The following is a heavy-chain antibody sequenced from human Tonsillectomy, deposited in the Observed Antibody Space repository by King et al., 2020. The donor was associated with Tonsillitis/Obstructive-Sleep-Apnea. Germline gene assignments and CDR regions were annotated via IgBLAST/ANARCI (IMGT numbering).Heavy chain of an antibody. J-gene: IGHJ6*03. CDR2: IYYSGST. CDR1: GGSISSYY. CDR3: ARVSYCYDMDG. V-gene: IGHV4-59*01. Sequence: QLQESGPGLVKPSETLSLTCTVSGGSISSYYWSWIRQPPGKGLEWIGYIYYSGSTNYNPSLKSRVTISVDTSKNQFSLKLSSVTAADTAVYYCARVSYCYDMDGWGKGTTGTVSS.